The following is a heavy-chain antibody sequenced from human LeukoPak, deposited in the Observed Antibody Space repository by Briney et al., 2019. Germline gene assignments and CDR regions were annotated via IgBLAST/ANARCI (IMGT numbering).Heavy chain of an antibody. CDR1: GGSISSYY. D-gene: IGHD6-19*01. CDR2: IYTSGST. J-gene: IGHJ6*02. V-gene: IGHV4-4*07. Sequence: SETLSLTCTVSGGSISSYYWSWIRHPAGKGLEWIGRIYTSGSTNYNPSLKSRVTMSVDTSKNQFSLKLSSVTAADTAVYYCARESSGGALTKAYYYYGMDVWGQGTTVTVSS. CDR3: ARESSGGALTKAYYYYGMDV.